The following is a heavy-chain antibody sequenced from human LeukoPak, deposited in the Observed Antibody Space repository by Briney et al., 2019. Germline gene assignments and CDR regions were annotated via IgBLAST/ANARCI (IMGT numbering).Heavy chain of an antibody. D-gene: IGHD6-25*01. CDR2: IWYDGSNK. CDR3: ARDQAATATYFDY. J-gene: IGHJ4*02. Sequence: GGSLRLSCAASGFTFSSHGMHWVRQAPGKGLEWVAGIWYDGSNKYYADSVKGRFTISRDNSKNPLYLQMNSLRAEDTAVYYCARDQAATATYFDYWGQGTLVTVSS. V-gene: IGHV3-33*01. CDR1: GFTFSSHG.